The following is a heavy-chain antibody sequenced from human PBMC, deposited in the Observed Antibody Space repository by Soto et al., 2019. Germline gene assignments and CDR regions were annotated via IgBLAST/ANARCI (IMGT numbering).Heavy chain of an antibody. Sequence: GGSLRLSCAASGFSLVNYAMNWVRQAPGKGLEWVSGLSGSGTSTYYADSVKGRFTISRDNSRDTLFLQMNSLTADDTAVYYCAKATTNGGWFNPFDSWGQGALVTVSS. CDR1: GFSLVNYA. CDR2: LSGSGTST. J-gene: IGHJ4*02. D-gene: IGHD6-19*01. V-gene: IGHV3-23*01. CDR3: AKATTNGGWFNPFDS.